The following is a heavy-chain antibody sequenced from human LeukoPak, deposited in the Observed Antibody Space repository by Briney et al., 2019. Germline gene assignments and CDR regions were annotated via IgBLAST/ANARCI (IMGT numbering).Heavy chain of an antibody. V-gene: IGHV3-23*01. CDR2: ISGSGGST. J-gene: IGHJ4*02. CDR3: GKDRAPVRIRWYGY. Sequence: PGGSLRLSCAASGFTFSSYGMSWVRQAPGKGLEWVSAISGSGGSTYYADSVKGRFTISRDNSKNTLYLQMNSLRAEDTAVYYCGKDRAPVRIRWYGYWGQGTLVTVSS. CDR1: GFTFSSYG. D-gene: IGHD6-13*01.